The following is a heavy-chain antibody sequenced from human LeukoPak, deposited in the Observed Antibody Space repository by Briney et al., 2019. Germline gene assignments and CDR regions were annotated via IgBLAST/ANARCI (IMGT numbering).Heavy chain of an antibody. J-gene: IGHJ4*02. V-gene: IGHV3-21*01. CDR1: GFTFSSYS. CDR3: ARGGSGDHFDY. D-gene: IGHD2-21*01. Sequence: GGSLRLSCAASGFTFSSYSMNWVRQAPGKGLEWVSSISSSSSYIYYADSVKDRFTISRDNAKNSLYLQMNSLRAEDTAVYYCARGGSGDHFDYWGQGTLVTVSS. CDR2: ISSSSSYI.